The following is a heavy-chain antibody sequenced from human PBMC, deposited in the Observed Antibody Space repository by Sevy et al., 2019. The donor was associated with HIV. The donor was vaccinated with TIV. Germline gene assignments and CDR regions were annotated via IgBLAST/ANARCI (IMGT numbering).Heavy chain of an antibody. J-gene: IGHJ3*02. CDR3: ARPRTTVVSRDAFDI. V-gene: IGHV5-51*01. Sequence: GESLKISCKGSGYSFTSYWIGWVRQMPGKGLEWMGIIDPGDSDTRYSPSFQGQVTIAADKSISTAFLQWSSLKASDTAMYYCARPRTTVVSRDAFDIWGQGTMVTVSS. CDR2: IDPGDSDT. D-gene: IGHD4-17*01. CDR1: GYSFTSYW.